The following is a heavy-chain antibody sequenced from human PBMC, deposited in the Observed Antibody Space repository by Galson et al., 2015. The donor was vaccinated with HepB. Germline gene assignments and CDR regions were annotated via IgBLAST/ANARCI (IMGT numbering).Heavy chain of an antibody. CDR2: PRNKPKGYST. CDR1: GFSFSDHY. V-gene: IGHV3-72*01. D-gene: IGHD4-23*01. Sequence: SLRLSCAVSGFSFSDHYIDWVRQAPGKGLEWVGRPRNKPKGYSTAYAASVKGRFTVSRDDSKNSVFLQMNSLRSEDTAVYYCARSEVTTVVTDFDSWGQGTLVTVSS. J-gene: IGHJ4*02. CDR3: ARSEVTTVVTDFDS.